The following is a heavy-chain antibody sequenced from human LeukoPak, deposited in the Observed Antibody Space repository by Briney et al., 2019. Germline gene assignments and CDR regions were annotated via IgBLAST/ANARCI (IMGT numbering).Heavy chain of an antibody. V-gene: IGHV3-48*03. D-gene: IGHD3-16*02. CDR1: GFTFRNYE. CDR2: ISPSGDTI. J-gene: IGHJ4*02. Sequence: GGYLRLSCAASGFTFRNYEMSWVRQAPGKGLEWVSYISPSGDTIYYGDSVKGRFTISRDNDKNSLFLQMNSLRAEDTAVYYCHVRLGELSLITWGQGTLVTVSS. CDR3: HVRLGELSLIT.